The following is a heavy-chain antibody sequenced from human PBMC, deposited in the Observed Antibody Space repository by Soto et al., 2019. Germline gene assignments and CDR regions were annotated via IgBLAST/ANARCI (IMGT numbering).Heavy chain of an antibody. J-gene: IGHJ3*02. D-gene: IGHD4-17*01. CDR1: GGSFNNYV. Sequence: QVQLVQSGAEVRKPGSSVKVSCEASGGSFNNYVISWLRQAPGQGLKWMGGIIPNYETANYAQKFRGRLTITADRATNTDYMELNSLSPEDTATYYCARYWNAGTLYGAFDIWGQGTTVIVS. CDR3: ARYWNAGTLYGAFDI. CDR2: IIPNYETA. V-gene: IGHV1-69*06.